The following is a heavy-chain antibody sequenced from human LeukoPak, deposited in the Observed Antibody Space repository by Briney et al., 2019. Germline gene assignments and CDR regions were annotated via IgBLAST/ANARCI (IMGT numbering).Heavy chain of an antibody. V-gene: IGHV1-69*04. Sequence: SVKVSCKASGGTFSSYAISWVRQAPGQGLEWMGRIIPILGIANYAQKFQGRVTITADKSTSTAYMELSSLRSEDTAVYYCADGIDGAVGFFDYWGQGTLVTVSS. CDR1: GGTFSSYA. CDR3: ADGIDGAVGFFDY. J-gene: IGHJ4*02. D-gene: IGHD1-26*01. CDR2: IIPILGIA.